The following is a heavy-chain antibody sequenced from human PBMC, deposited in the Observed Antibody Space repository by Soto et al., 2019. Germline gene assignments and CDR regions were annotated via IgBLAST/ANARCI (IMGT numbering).Heavy chain of an antibody. CDR3: ATYGSGSYKPTTFDY. J-gene: IGHJ4*02. Sequence: QVQLQESGPGLVKPSQTLSLTCTVSGGSISNGNYYWSWIRQHPGKGLEWIGYIYYSGSTYYNPPLKSRVTISVDTSKNQFSLKLSSVTAADTAVYYCATYGSGSYKPTTFDYWGQGTLVTVSS. CDR1: GGSISNGNYY. D-gene: IGHD3-10*01. CDR2: IYYSGST. V-gene: IGHV4-31*03.